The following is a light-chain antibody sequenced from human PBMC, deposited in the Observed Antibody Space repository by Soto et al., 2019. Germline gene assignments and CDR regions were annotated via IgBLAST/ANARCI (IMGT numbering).Light chain of an antibody. J-gene: IGKJ2*01. CDR1: QRVSIRF. CDR3: QQYGSXRYT. Sequence: IVLRESPGTLSLSPGEIATLSCRAIQRVSIRFLSWYQQKPGQTPRLLMYCSSSSATGIPYRFSCTGSGADFTLTISRLEPAHFVVYYSQQYGSXRYTCGLGTKV. CDR2: CSS. V-gene: IGKV3-20*01.